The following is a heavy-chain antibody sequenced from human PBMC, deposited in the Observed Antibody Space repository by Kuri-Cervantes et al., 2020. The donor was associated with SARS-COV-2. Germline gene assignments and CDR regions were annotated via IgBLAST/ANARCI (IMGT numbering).Heavy chain of an antibody. D-gene: IGHD3-22*01. V-gene: IGHV4-30-4*08. CDR1: GGSISSGDYY. CDR3: ASSPNYYDSSGYVGWSDP. CDR2: IYYSGST. Sequence: LRLSCTVSGGSISSGDYYWSWIRQPPGKGLEWIGYIYYSGSTYYNPSLKSRVTISVDTSKNQFSLKLSSVTAADTAVYYCASSPNYYDSSGYVGWSDPWGQGTLVTVSS. J-gene: IGHJ5*02.